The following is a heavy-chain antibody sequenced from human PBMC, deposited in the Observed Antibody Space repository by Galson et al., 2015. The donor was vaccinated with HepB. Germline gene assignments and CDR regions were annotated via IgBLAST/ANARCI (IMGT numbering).Heavy chain of an antibody. D-gene: IGHD2-21*01. V-gene: IGHV3-11*01. J-gene: IGHJ6*03. CDR2: ISSSGSTI. CDR1: GFTFSDYY. Sequence: SLRLSCAASGFTFSDYYMTWIRQAPGKGLEWVSYISSSGSTIYYADSVKGRFTISRDNAKNSLYLQMNSLRAEDTAVYYCARLAYYYYHMDVWGKGTTVTVSS. CDR3: ARLAYYYYHMDV.